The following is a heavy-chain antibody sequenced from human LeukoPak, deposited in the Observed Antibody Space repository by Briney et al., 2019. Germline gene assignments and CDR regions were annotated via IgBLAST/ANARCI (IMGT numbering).Heavy chain of an antibody. CDR3: AKAYGSGNWDY. CDR2: ISGSGGST. V-gene: IGHV3-23*01. J-gene: IGHJ4*02. D-gene: IGHD3-10*01. CDR1: GFIFRNYG. Sequence: PGGSLRLSCAASGFIFRNYGMHWVRHAPGKGLEWVSAISGSGGSTYYADSVKGRFTISRDNSKNTLYLQMNSLRAEDTAVYYCAKAYGSGNWDYWGQGTLVTVSS.